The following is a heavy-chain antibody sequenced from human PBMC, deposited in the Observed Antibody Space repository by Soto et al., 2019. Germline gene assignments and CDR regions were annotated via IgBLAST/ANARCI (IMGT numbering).Heavy chain of an antibody. CDR1: GFSFDDYA. CDR3: AKDIKSTGWYFGLDF. CDR2: ISWNSLSI. J-gene: IGHJ6*02. Sequence: GGSLRLSCTASGFSFDDYAMHWVRQAPGKGLEWVSGISWNSLSIGYADSVKGRFIISRDNAKNSVFLQMNSLRREDTALYYCAKDIKSTGWYFGLDFWGQGTTVTVSS. D-gene: IGHD6-19*01. V-gene: IGHV3-9*01.